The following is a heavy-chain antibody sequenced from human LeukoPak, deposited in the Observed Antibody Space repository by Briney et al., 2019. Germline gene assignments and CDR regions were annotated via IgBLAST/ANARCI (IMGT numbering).Heavy chain of an antibody. D-gene: IGHD4-17*01. CDR3: ARHERGDYWDDAFDI. V-gene: IGHV4-59*08. CDR1: GGSISSYY. J-gene: IGHJ3*02. CDR2: IYYSGST. Sequence: SETLSLTCTVSGGSISSYYWSWIRQPPGKGLEWIGYIYYSGSTNYNPSLKSRVTISVDTSKNQFSLKLSSVTAADTAVYYCARHERGDYWDDAFDIWGQGTMVTVSS.